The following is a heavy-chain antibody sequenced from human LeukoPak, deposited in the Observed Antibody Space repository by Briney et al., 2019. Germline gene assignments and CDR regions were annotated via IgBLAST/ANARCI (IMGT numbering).Heavy chain of an antibody. J-gene: IGHJ4*02. CDR2: MSSSGKNI. CDR1: GFTFSSYS. V-gene: IGHV3-21*05. Sequence: VRRGGSLTLSCAASGFTFSSYSMSWVRQAPGKGVEGVSYMSSSGKNIVYADSGKGRFTVSRDKAQNSLYLQMNSLRAEDTAVYFCARSGTGVFDYWGQGTLVAVSS. D-gene: IGHD3-10*01. CDR3: ARSGTGVFDY.